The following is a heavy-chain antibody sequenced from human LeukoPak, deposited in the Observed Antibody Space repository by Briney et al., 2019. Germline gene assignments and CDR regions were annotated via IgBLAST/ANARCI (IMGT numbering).Heavy chain of an antibody. J-gene: IGHJ6*02. V-gene: IGHV3-23*01. CDR1: GFIFSSYS. CDR3: AKAASSSWPSYYYGMDV. CDR2: ITGSGGNT. D-gene: IGHD6-13*01. Sequence: GGSLRLSCAASGFIFSSYSMSWVRQAPGMGLEWVSVITGSGGNTYYADSVKGRFTISKDNSMNTVYLQMSSLRVDDTAVYYCAKAASSSWPSYYYGMDVWGQGTTVTVSS.